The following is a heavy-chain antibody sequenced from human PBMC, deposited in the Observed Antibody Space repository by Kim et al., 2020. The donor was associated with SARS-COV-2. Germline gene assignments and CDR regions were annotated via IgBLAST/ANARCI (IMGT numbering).Heavy chain of an antibody. V-gene: IGHV1-2*06. J-gene: IGHJ5*02. CDR3: ALGTSIAAAGRDCWFDP. D-gene: IGHD6-13*01. CDR2: INPNSGGT. CDR1: GYTFTGYY. Sequence: ASVKVSCKASGYTFTGYYMHWVRQAPGQGLEWMGRINPNSGGTNYAQKFQGRVTMTRDTSISTAYMELSRLRSDDTAVYFCALGTSIAAAGRDCWFDPWGQGTLVTVSS.